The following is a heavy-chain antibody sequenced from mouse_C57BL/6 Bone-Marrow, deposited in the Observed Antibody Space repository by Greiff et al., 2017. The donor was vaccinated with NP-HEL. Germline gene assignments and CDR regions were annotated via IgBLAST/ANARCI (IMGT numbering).Heavy chain of an antibody. D-gene: IGHD2-3*01. J-gene: IGHJ1*03. V-gene: IGHV14-4*01. Sequence: EVKLQQSGAELVRPGASVKLSCTASGFNIKDDYMHWVKQRPEQGLEWIGWIDPENGDTEYASKFQGKATITADTSSNTAYLQLSSLTSEDTAVYYCTTGGYYGGYFDVWGTGTTVTVSS. CDR2: IDPENGDT. CDR1: GFNIKDDY. CDR3: TTGGYYGGYFDV.